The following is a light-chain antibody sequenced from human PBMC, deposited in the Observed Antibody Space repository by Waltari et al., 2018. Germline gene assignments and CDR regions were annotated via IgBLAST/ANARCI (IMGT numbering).Light chain of an antibody. J-gene: IGKJ2*01. Sequence: DIQMTQSPSTLSAFVGDRVTFTCRASQSVGKWLAWYQQKPGKAPKILINQASVLQSGVPSRFSGNGSGTEFTLTISTLQPDDYATYYCQQYNTYSEYTFGQGTKLEI. CDR3: QQYNTYSEYT. V-gene: IGKV1-5*03. CDR1: QSVGKW. CDR2: QAS.